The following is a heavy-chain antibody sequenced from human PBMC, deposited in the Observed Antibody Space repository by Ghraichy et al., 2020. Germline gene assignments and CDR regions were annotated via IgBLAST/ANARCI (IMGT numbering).Heavy chain of an antibody. CDR1: GFTFSNAW. Sequence: GGSLRLSCAASGFTFSNAWMSWVRQAPGKGLEWVGRIKSKTDGGTTDYAAPVKGRFTISRDDSKNTLYLQMNSLKTEDTAVYYCTTIGVVTPSDAFDIWGQGTMVTVSS. CDR2: IKSKTDGGTT. V-gene: IGHV3-15*01. J-gene: IGHJ3*02. CDR3: TTIGVVTPSDAFDI. D-gene: IGHD3-3*01.